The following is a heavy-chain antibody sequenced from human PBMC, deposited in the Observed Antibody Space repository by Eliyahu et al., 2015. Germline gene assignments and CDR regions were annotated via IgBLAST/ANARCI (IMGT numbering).Heavy chain of an antibody. D-gene: IGHD6-6*01. CDR3: ARDRVSTPDRPLFSSHPYNMDV. Sequence: QVQLVVSGGGLVKPGGSLRLSCAASGFIFXXYYXNWXRQTPGKGLEWVSYISSSGSTIYYADSVKGRFTISRDNIDNLVYLQMNSLRAEDSAVYYCARDRVSTPDRPLFSSHPYNMDVWGPGTTVTVSS. V-gene: IGHV3-11*01. J-gene: IGHJ6*02. CDR1: GFIFXXYY. CDR2: ISSSGSTI.